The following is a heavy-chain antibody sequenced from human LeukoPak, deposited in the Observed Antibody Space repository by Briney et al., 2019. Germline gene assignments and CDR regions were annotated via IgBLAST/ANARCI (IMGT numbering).Heavy chain of an antibody. J-gene: IGHJ4*02. D-gene: IGHD2-15*01. CDR2: ISGSGGST. CDR1: GFTFSSYA. CDR3: AREGFLLGYCSGGSCGY. Sequence: GGSLRLSCAASGFTFSSYAMSWVRQAPGKGLEWVSAISGSGGSTYYADSVKGRFTISRDNSKNTLYLQMNSLRAEDTAVYYCAREGFLLGYCSGGSCGYWGQGTLVTVSS. V-gene: IGHV3-23*01.